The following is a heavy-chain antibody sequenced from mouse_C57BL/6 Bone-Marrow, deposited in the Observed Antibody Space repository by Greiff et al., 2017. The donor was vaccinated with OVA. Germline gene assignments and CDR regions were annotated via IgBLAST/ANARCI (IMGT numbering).Heavy chain of an antibody. CDR2: IRSKSNNYAT. CDR3: VRGRDDGYYGSWYFDV. D-gene: IGHD2-3*01. V-gene: IGHV10-1*01. J-gene: IGHJ1*03. CDR1: GFSFNTYA. Sequence: DVMLVESGGGLVQPKGSLKLSCAASGFSFNTYAMNWVRQAPGKGLEWVARIRSKSNNYATYYADSVKDRFTISRDDSESMHYLQMNNLKTEDTAMEYCVRGRDDGYYGSWYFDVWGTGTTVTVSS.